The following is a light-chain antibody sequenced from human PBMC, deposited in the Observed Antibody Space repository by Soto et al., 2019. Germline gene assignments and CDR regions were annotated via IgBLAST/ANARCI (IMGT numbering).Light chain of an antibody. Sequence: QSVLTQPASVSGSPGQSITISCTGTSSDVGGYDYVSWYQQHPGKAPKLMIYDVTNRPSGISNRFSGSKSGNTASLTISGVQAEDEADYYCSSYRNSISPHVVFGGGTQLTVL. V-gene: IGLV2-14*03. J-gene: IGLJ2*01. CDR2: DVT. CDR1: SSDVGGYDY. CDR3: SSYRNSISPHVV.